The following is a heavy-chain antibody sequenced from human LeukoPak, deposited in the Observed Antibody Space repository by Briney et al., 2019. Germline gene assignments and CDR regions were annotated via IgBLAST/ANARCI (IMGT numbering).Heavy chain of an antibody. CDR3: ARVMGTALDI. V-gene: IGHV4-30-2*01. J-gene: IGHJ3*02. CDR1: GGSISSGGYS. Sequence: SQTLSLTCAVSGGSISSGGYSWSWIRQPPGKGLEWIGYIYHSGSTYYNPSLKSRVTVSVDRSMNQFSLKLSSVTAADTAVYYCARVMGTALDIWGQGTMVTVSS. CDR2: IYHSGST. D-gene: IGHD2-8*01.